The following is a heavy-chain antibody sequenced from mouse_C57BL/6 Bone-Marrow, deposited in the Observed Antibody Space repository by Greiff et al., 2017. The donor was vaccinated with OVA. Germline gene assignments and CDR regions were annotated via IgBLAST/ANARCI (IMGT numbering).Heavy chain of an antibody. D-gene: IGHD2-3*01. J-gene: IGHJ4*01. CDR3: ARKDMMVTLYAMDY. CDR2: IWSGGST. CDR1: GFSLTSYG. Sequence: QVQLKESGPGLVQPSQSLSITCTVSGFSLTSYGVHWVRQSPGKGLEWLGVIWSGGSTDYNAAFISRLSISKDNSKSQVFFKMNSLQADDTAIYYCARKDMMVTLYAMDYWGQGTSVTVSS. V-gene: IGHV2-2*01.